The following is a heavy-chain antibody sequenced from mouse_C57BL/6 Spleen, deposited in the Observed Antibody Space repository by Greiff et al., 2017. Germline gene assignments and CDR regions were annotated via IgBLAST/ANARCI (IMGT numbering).Heavy chain of an antibody. CDR3: ARSSSYAMDY. Sequence: VQLQQSGPELVKPGASVKISCKASGYSFTSYYIHWVKQRPGQGLEWIGWIYPGSGNTKYIEKFKGKATLTADTSSSTAYMQLSSLTSEDSAVYYCARSSSYAMDYWGQGTSVTVSS. J-gene: IGHJ4*01. D-gene: IGHD6-1*01. CDR2: IYPGSGNT. CDR1: GYSFTSYY. V-gene: IGHV1-66*01.